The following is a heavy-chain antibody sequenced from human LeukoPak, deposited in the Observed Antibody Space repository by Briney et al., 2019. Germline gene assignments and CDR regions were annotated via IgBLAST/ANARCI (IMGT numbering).Heavy chain of an antibody. J-gene: IGHJ5*02. V-gene: IGHV4-59*08. Sequence: PSETLSLTCTVSGGSISSYYWSWIRQPPGKGPEWIGYIYYSGSTNYNPSLKSRVTISVDTAKNQVSLTLTSVTAADAAVYYCARKEGGQLVNTRRWFDPWGQGTLVTVSS. CDR1: GGSISSYY. CDR3: ARKEGGQLVNTRRWFDP. D-gene: IGHD6-13*01. CDR2: IYYSGST.